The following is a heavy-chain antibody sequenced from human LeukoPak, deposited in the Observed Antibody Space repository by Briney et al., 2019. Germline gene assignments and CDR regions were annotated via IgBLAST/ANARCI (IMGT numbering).Heavy chain of an antibody. D-gene: IGHD3-22*01. CDR1: GFTFGDYA. CDR2: IRSKAYGGTT. V-gene: IGHV3-49*03. Sequence: GGSLRLSCTASGFTFGDYAMSWFRQAPGEGLEWVGFIRSKAYGGTTEYAASVKGRFTISRDDSKSIAYLQMNSLKTEDTAVYYCTRDRDYYDSSGFSDYWGQGTLVTVSS. CDR3: TRDRDYYDSSGFSDY. J-gene: IGHJ4*02.